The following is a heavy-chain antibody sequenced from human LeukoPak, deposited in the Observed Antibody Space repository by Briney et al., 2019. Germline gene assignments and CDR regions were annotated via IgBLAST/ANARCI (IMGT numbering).Heavy chain of an antibody. V-gene: IGHV4-39*01. D-gene: IGHD6-13*01. CDR3: ASTSTWYGSGIDN. J-gene: IGHJ4*02. Sequence: SETLSLTCTVSGGSISSSSYYWGWIHQPAGKGLEWIGSVSYSGSTYYNPSLKSRVTISVDTSKNQFSLKLSSVTAADTAVYYCASTSTWYGSGIDNWGQGTLVTVSS. CDR2: VSYSGST. CDR1: GGSISSSSYY.